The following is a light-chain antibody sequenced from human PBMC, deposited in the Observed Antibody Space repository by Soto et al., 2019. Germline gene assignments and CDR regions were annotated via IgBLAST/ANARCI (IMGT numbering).Light chain of an antibody. Sequence: QSVLTQPASVSGSPGQSITISCTGTSNDIGAYDYVSWYQQHPGKAPKLLIFDVTYRPSGVSDRFSGSKSGRTASLTISGLQSEDEADYYCSSYTSVIAVVFGGGTQLTVL. CDR1: SNDIGAYDY. CDR3: SSYTSVIAVV. V-gene: IGLV2-14*03. CDR2: DVT. J-gene: IGLJ7*01.